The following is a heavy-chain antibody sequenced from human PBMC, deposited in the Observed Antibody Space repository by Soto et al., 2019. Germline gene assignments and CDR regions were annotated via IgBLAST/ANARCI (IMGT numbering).Heavy chain of an antibody. CDR2: ITGSSDRI. V-gene: IGHV3-48*02. CDR1: GLTFSVYT. Sequence: EVQLVESGGGWVQPGGSLRLSCAASGLTFSVYTMNWVRQAPGKGLDWVSYITGSSDRILFADSVKGRFTVSRDNAKNSLYLQMNSLRDEDTGVYYCTTSTGHLNHCGQGTLVSVSS. J-gene: IGHJ4*02. CDR3: TTSTGHLNH. D-gene: IGHD2-8*02.